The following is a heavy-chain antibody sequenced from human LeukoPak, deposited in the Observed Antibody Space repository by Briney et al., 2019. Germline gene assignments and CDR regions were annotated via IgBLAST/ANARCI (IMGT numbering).Heavy chain of an antibody. CDR2: IIPIFGTA. Sequence: SVKVSCKASGGTFSSYAISWVRQAPGQGLEWMGGIIPIFGTANYAQKFQGRVTITADESTSTAYMELSSLRSEDTAVYFCARYGHSPFFDYWGQGTLVIVSS. D-gene: IGHD4-17*01. V-gene: IGHV1-69*13. CDR3: ARYGHSPFFDY. CDR1: GGTFSSYA. J-gene: IGHJ4*02.